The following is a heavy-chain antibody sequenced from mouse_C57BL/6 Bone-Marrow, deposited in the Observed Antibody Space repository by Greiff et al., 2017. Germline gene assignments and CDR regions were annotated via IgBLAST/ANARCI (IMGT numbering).Heavy chain of an antibody. J-gene: IGHJ2*01. V-gene: IGHV1-59*01. D-gene: IGHD1-1*01. CDR2: IDPSDSYT. CDR3: ITTVEDFDY. CDR1: GYTFTSYW. Sequence: QVQLQQPGAELVRPGTSVKLSCKASGYTFTSYWMHWVKQRPGQGLEWIGVIDPSDSYTNYNQKFKGKATLTVDTSSSTAYMQLSSLTSEDSAVYYCITTVEDFDYWGQGTTLTVSS.